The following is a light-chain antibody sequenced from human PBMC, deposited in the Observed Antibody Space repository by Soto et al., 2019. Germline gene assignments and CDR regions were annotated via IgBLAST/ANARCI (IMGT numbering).Light chain of an antibody. V-gene: IGLV7-46*01. CDR2: DTT. Sequence: QAVVTQEPSLTVSPGGTVTLTCGSGAGAVTSNQWPYWFQQKPGQAPRTLIYDTTSRHPWTPARFSGSLLGGKAALTLSGAQPDDEADYYCLVDDGSLVVFGGGTKLTVL. CDR1: AGAVTSNQW. J-gene: IGLJ2*01. CDR3: LVDDGSLVV.